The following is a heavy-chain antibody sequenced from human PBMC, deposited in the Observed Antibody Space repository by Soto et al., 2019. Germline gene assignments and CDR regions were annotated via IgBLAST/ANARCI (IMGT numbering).Heavy chain of an antibody. J-gene: IGHJ6*02. V-gene: IGHV3-23*01. CDR1: GVTCVSCA. Sequence: VRSLRLSCAASGVTCVSCAMGWVRQAPGKGLEWVSDIIDSGASTYYADSVKGRFTISRDNSKSTLYLQMNSLRAEDTALHYCAKGRSYYYYYGVDVWGQGPTVTVSS. D-gene: IGHD1-26*01. CDR2: IIDSGAST. CDR3: AKGRSYYYYYGVDV.